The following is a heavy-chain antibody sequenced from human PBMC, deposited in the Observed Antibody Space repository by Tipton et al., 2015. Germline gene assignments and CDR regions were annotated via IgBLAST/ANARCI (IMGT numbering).Heavy chain of an antibody. CDR1: GYTFTSYG. J-gene: IGHJ5*02. V-gene: IGHV1-18*01. D-gene: IGHD6-19*01. CDR2: ISVYNGKT. CDR3: ARVEWLVRLYWFDP. Sequence: VQLVQSGAEVKTPGASEKGSCKASGYTFTSYGITWVRQAPGQGLEWMGWISVYNGKTNYAHNLQGRVTMTTDTSTSTAYMDLRSLRSEDTAVYYCARVEWLVRLYWFDPWGQGTLVTVSS.